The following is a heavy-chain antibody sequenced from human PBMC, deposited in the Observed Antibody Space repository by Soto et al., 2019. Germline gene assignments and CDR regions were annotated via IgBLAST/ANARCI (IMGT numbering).Heavy chain of an antibody. J-gene: IGHJ4*02. CDR1: GGSISSYY. V-gene: IGHV4-59*01. CDR2: IYYSGST. CDR3: ARGARVAAAAYYFDY. D-gene: IGHD6-13*01. Sequence: SETLSLTCTVSGGSISSYYWSWIRQPPGKGLEWIGYIYYSGSTNYNPSLKSRVTISVDTSKNQFSLKLSSVTAADTAVYYCARGARVAAAAYYFDYWGQGTLVTVSS.